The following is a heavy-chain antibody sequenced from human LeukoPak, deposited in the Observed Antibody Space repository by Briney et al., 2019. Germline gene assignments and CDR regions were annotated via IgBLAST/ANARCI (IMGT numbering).Heavy chain of an antibody. J-gene: IGHJ4*02. V-gene: IGHV3-33*06. CDR2: IWYDGSNK. Sequence: PGGSLRLSCAASGFTFSSYAMSWVRQAPGKGLEWVAVIWYDGSNKYYADSVKGRFTISRDNSKDTLYLQMNSLRAEDTAVYYCAKDSAAYYDILTGYSGANDYWGQGTLVTVSS. CDR1: GFTFSSYA. CDR3: AKDSAAYYDILTGYSGANDY. D-gene: IGHD3-9*01.